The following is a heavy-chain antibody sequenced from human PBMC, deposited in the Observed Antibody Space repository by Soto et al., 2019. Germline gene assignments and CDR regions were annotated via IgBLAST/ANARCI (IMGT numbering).Heavy chain of an antibody. CDR3: ARLQLTTVTTRNYYYGMDV. J-gene: IGHJ6*02. CDR1: GYSFTSYW. D-gene: IGHD4-17*01. CDR2: IYPGDSDN. V-gene: IGHV5-51*01. Sequence: GESLKISCKGSGYSFTSYWIGWVRQMPGKGLEWMGIIYPGDSDNRYSPPFQGQVTISADKSISTAYLQWSSLKASDTAMYYCARLQLTTVTTRNYYYGMDVWGQGTTVTVSS.